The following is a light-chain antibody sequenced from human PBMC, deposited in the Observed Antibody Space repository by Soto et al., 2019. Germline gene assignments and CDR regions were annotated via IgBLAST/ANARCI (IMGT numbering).Light chain of an antibody. CDR1: ESVSSK. CDR2: DAS. CDR3: QQYNNWPLT. Sequence: EIVMTQSPATLSVSPGERATLSCRASESVSSKLVWYQKKPGQAPRLLIHDASTRATGIPARFSGSGSGTEFILTISSVESEDFAVYYCQQYNNWPLTFGGGTKVEIK. J-gene: IGKJ4*01. V-gene: IGKV3-15*01.